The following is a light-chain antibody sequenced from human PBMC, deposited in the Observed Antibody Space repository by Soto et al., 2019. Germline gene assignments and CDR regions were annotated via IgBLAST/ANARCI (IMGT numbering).Light chain of an antibody. CDR1: QTISSW. CDR3: QHYNSYSEA. Sequence: DIQMTQSRSTLSGSVGDRVTITCRGSQTISSWLAWYQQKPGKAPKLLIYKASTLKSGVPSRFSGSGSGTEFTLTISSLQPDDFATYYCQHYNSYSEALGQGTKVDIK. CDR2: KAS. J-gene: IGKJ1*01. V-gene: IGKV1-5*03.